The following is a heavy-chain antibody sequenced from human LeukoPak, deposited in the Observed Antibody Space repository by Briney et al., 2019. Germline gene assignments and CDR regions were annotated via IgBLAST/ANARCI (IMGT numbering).Heavy chain of an antibody. CDR1: GGTFSSYA. CDR3: ARDSGNDLDYYYYYGMDV. V-gene: IGHV1-69*04. J-gene: IGHJ6*02. D-gene: IGHD5-12*01. CDR2: IIPILGIA. Sequence: PVKVSCKASGGTFSSYAISWVRQAPGQGLEWMGRIIPILGIANYAQKFQGRVTITADKSTSTAYMELSSLRSEDTAVYYCARDSGNDLDYYYYYGMDVWGQGTTVTVSS.